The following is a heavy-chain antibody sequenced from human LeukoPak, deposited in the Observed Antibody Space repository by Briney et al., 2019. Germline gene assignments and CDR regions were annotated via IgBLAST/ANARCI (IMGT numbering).Heavy chain of an antibody. V-gene: IGHV1-2*02. J-gene: IGHJ3*02. CDR1: GYTFTDYY. CDR3: ARRAREYSHNAFDI. D-gene: IGHD5-18*01. CDR2: INPNSRGT. Sequence: ASVKVSCKASGYTFTDYYMHWVRQAPGQGLEWMGWINPNSRGTDSAQKFQGRFSMTRDTSISTAYMELSRLRSDDTAVYYCARRAREYSHNAFDIWGQGTMVTVSS.